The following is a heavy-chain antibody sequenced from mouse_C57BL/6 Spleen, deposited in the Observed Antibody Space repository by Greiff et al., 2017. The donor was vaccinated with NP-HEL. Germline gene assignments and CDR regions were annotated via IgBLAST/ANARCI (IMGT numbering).Heavy chain of an antibody. J-gene: IGHJ2*01. V-gene: IGHV3-6*01. Sequence: DVKLVESGPGLVKPSQSLSLTCSVTGYSITSGYYWNWIRQFPGNKLEWMGYISYDGSNNYNPSLKNRISITRDTSKNQFFLKLNSVTTEDTATYCCAKLGRGYYFDYWGQGTTLTVSS. CDR1: GYSITSGYY. CDR3: AKLGRGYYFDY. CDR2: ISYDGSN. D-gene: IGHD4-1*01.